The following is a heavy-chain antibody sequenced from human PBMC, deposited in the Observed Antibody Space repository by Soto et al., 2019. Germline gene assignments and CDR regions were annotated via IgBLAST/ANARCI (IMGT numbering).Heavy chain of an antibody. CDR3: ARVLFGSDTYYFDY. CDR2: INQDESEK. D-gene: IGHD3-16*01. J-gene: IGHJ4*02. CDR1: GFTFSSYS. Sequence: GGSLRLSWVASGFTFSSYSMSWVRQVTGKGLEWVANINQDESEKYYVDSVKGRFTISRDNSKNTLYLQMDSLRTEDTAVYYCARVLFGSDTYYFDYWGLGTLVTVSS. V-gene: IGHV3-7*04.